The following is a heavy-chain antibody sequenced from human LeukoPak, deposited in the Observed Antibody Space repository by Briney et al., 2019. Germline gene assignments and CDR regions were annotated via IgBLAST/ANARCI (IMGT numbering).Heavy chain of an antibody. D-gene: IGHD3-10*01. J-gene: IGHJ4*02. Sequence: GGSLRLSCAASGFTFSDYYMSWIRQAPGKGLEWISYISSSSSYINYADSVKGRITMSRDNSKNSLYLQMNSLRVEDTAIYYCARDGSGNNYSFDYWGQGILVTVSS. CDR1: GFTFSDYY. CDR3: ARDGSGNNYSFDY. V-gene: IGHV3-11*05. CDR2: ISSSSSYI.